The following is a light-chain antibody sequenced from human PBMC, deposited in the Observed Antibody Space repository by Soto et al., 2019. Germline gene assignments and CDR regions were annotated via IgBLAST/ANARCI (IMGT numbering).Light chain of an antibody. V-gene: IGKV3-11*01. CDR2: DAS. J-gene: IGKJ4*01. Sequence: EIVLTQSPATLSLSPGERATLSCRASQSVSSYLAWYQQKPGQAPRLLIYDASNRATGIPARFSGSGSGTDFTLTISSLEPEDFAVYYCQQRSNWSSLTFGGGTKVDIK. CDR1: QSVSSY. CDR3: QQRSNWSSLT.